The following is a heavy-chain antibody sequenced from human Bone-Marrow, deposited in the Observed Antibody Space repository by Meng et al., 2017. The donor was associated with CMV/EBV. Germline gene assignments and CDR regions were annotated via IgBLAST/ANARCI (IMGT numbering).Heavy chain of an antibody. J-gene: IGHJ3*02. D-gene: IGHD2-2*01. Sequence: GESLKISCAASGFTFSDYYMSWIRQAPGKGLEWVSYISSSGSTIYYADSVKGRFTISRDNAKNSLYLQMNSLRAEDTAVYYCARGGGYCSSTSCYDAFDIWGQGTRVTVSS. CDR3: ARGGGYCSSTSCYDAFDI. CDR2: ISSSGSTI. CDR1: GFTFSDYY. V-gene: IGHV3-11*01.